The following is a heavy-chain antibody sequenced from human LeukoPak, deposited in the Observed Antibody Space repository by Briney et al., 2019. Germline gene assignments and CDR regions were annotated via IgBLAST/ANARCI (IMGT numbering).Heavy chain of an antibody. CDR1: GGSFSGYY. J-gene: IGHJ4*02. Sequence: PSETLSLTCAVYGGSFSGYYWSWIRQPPGKGLEWIGEINHSGSTNYKPSLKSRVTISVDTSKNQFSLKLSSVTAADTAVYYCASQTGTNVSGYYFDYWGQGTLVTVSS. CDR3: ASQTGTNVSGYYFDY. D-gene: IGHD1-7*01. CDR2: INHSGST. V-gene: IGHV4-34*01.